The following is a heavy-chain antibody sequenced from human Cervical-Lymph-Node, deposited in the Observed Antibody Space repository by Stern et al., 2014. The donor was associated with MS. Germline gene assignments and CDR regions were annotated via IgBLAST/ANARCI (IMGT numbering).Heavy chain of an antibody. CDR2: MNPDSGDT. Sequence: VQLVQSGAEVEKPGASVKVSCRASGYTFTRSDIHWVRRASGQGLEWMGWMNPDSGDTGIAQKFQARVTMTRDTSISTAYLELHSLKSEDTAVYYCTRGPRTWGRGTLVTVSS. J-gene: IGHJ4*02. CDR3: TRGPRT. V-gene: IGHV1-8*01. CDR1: GYTFTRSD. D-gene: IGHD1-7*01.